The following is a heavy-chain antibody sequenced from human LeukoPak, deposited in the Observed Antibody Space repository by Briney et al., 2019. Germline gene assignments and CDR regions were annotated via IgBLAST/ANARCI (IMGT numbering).Heavy chain of an antibody. J-gene: IGHJ4*02. CDR3: ARANIPTQHLDY. Sequence: GASVTVSCTASGYTFTSYYMHWVRQAPGQGLEWMGMINPSGGSTSYAQKFQGRVTMTRDTSTSTVYMELSSLRSEDTAVYYCARANIPTQHLDYWGQGTLVTVSS. D-gene: IGHD2/OR15-2a*01. CDR1: GYTFTSYY. CDR2: INPSGGST. V-gene: IGHV1-46*01.